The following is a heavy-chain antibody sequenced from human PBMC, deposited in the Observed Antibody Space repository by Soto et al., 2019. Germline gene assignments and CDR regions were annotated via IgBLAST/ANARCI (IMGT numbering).Heavy chain of an antibody. CDR1: CYTFTSYG. CDR3: AKGYPTLHCSSTSCSRARWFDP. Sequence: ASVKVSCKDSCYTFTSYGISWVRQAPGQGLEWMGWISAYNGNTNYAQKLQGRVTMTTDTSTSTAYMELRSLRSDDTAVYYCAKGYPTLHCSSTSCSRARWFDPWGQGTLVTVSS. J-gene: IGHJ5*02. V-gene: IGHV1-18*01. CDR2: ISAYNGNT. D-gene: IGHD2-2*01.